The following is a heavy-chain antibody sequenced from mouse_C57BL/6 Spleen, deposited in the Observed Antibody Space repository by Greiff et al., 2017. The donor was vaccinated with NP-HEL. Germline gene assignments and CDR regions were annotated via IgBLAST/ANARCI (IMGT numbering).Heavy chain of an antibody. Sequence: VQLKESGPELVKPGASVKIPCKASGYTFTDYNMDWVKQSHGKSLEWIGDINPNNGGTIYNQKFKGKATLTVDKSSSTAYMELRSLTSEDTAVYYCARGNYVNWYFDVWGTGTTVTVSS. CDR2: INPNNGGT. CDR1: GYTFTDYN. D-gene: IGHD2-1*01. J-gene: IGHJ1*03. V-gene: IGHV1-18*01. CDR3: ARGNYVNWYFDV.